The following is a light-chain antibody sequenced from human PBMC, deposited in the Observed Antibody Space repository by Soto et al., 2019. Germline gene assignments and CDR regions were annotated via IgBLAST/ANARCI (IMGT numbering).Light chain of an antibody. CDR3: SSYTSSSTLE. CDR2: EVS. Sequence: QSALTQPASVSGSPGQSITISCTGTSSDVVAYNYVSWYQQHPDKAPKLMIYEVSNRPSGVSNRFSGSKSGNTASLTISGLQAEDEADYYCSSYTSSSTLEFGGGTKLTVL. CDR1: SSDVVAYNY. J-gene: IGLJ3*02. V-gene: IGLV2-14*01.